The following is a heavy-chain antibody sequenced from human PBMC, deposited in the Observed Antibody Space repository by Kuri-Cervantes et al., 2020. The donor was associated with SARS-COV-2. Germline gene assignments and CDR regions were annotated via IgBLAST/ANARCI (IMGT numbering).Heavy chain of an antibody. Sequence: ETLSLTCTASGFPISDRAYWMTWVRQTPGKGLEWVANIKHDGSERFYVDSVKGRFTISRDNAKNSLYLQMNSLRAEDMALYYCAKASRPELGIRIVDAFDIWGQGTMVTVSS. V-gene: IGHV3-7*03. D-gene: IGHD7-27*01. CDR3: AKASRPELGIRIVDAFDI. CDR2: IKHDGSER. J-gene: IGHJ3*02. CDR1: GFPISDRAYW.